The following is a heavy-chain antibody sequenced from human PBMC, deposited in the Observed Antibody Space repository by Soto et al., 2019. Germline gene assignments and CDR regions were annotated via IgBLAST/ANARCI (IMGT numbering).Heavy chain of an antibody. D-gene: IGHD2-15*01. CDR2: INPNSGGT. CDR1: GYTFTGYY. V-gene: IGHV1-2*02. J-gene: IGHJ3*02. Sequence: QVQLVQSGAEVKKPGASVKVSCKASGYTFTGYYMHWVRQAPGQGLEWMGWINPNSGGTNYAQKFQGRVTMTRDTSISTAYRELSRLRSDDTAVYYCATLPGYCSGGSCSRLDAFDIWGQGTMVTVSS. CDR3: ATLPGYCSGGSCSRLDAFDI.